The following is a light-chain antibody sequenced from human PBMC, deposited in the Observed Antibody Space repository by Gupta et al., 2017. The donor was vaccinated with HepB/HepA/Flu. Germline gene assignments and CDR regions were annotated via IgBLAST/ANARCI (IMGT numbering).Light chain of an antibody. CDR1: SSDVGSYDL. V-gene: IGLV2-23*02. CDR3: CSHAHSRTYVV. Sequence: QSALTQPASVSRAPRQSITISCTGTSSDVGSYDLVAWYQHHPGKAPKLIIYEVTKRPSGVSNRFSGSKSGNTASRTISGLQAEDEAEYHCCSHAHSRTYVVFGGGTKLTVL. CDR2: EVT. J-gene: IGLJ2*01.